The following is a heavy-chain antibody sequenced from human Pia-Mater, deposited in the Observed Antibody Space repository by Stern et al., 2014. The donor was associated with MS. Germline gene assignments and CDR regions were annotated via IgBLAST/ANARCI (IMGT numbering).Heavy chain of an antibody. CDR1: GFTFSSHA. CDR2: ITADGGNT. V-gene: IGHV3-23*02. Sequence: EVQLVESGGGLVQPGGSLRLPCVASGFTFSSHAMSWVRHAPGKGLEWVSGITADGGNTYYRDTVTGPVPISRHNSQNTLDLNFHSLRADDGAVYFCAHQGELHLRYFNYWGQGTLVAVSS. CDR3: AHQGELHLRYFNY. D-gene: IGHD1-26*01. J-gene: IGHJ4*02.